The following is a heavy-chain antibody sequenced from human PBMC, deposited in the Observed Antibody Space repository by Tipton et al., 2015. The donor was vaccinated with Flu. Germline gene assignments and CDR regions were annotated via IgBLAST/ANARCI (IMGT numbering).Heavy chain of an antibody. CDR1: GGSFSGYY. CDR3: ACRGSCYH. J-gene: IGHJ4*02. CDR2: INHSGII. V-gene: IGHV4-34*01. Sequence: TLSLTCAVYGGSFSGYYWNYIRQPPGRGLEWIGEINHSGIISYNPSLKSRVTMSVDTSKNQFSLKLSSVTAADTAVYYCACRGSCYHWGQGTLVTVSS. D-gene: IGHD1-26*01.